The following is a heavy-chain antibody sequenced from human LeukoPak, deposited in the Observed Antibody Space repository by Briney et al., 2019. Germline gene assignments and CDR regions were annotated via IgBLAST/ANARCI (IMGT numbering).Heavy chain of an antibody. CDR1: GFTFSSYG. V-gene: IGHV3-33*01. Sequence: GRSLRLSCAASGFTFSSYGMHWVRQAPGKGLEWVAVIWYDGSNKYYADSVKGRFTISRDNSKSTLYLQMNSLRAEDTAVYYCARIATTDYYYGMDVWGQGTTVTVSS. CDR2: IWYDGSNK. D-gene: IGHD1-1*01. J-gene: IGHJ6*02. CDR3: ARIATTDYYYGMDV.